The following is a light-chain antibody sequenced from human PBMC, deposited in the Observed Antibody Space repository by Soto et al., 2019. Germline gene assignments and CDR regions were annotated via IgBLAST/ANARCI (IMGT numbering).Light chain of an antibody. Sequence: EIVLTQSPATLSVSPGESATLSCRASQNVNIDLVWYQQKPGQAPQVLMFSASARETGIPARFSGGGSETEFTLTISSLQPEDSAVYYFQQYNTWPFTFGPGTKVAIK. CDR3: QQYNTWPFT. J-gene: IGKJ3*01. CDR2: SAS. CDR1: QNVNID. V-gene: IGKV3D-15*01.